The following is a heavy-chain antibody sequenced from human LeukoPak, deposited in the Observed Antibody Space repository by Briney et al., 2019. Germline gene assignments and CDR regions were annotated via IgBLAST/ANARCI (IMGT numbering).Heavy chain of an antibody. D-gene: IGHD2-8*02. CDR2: IKSDGSST. V-gene: IGHV3-74*01. J-gene: IGHJ3*02. Sequence: GSLRLSCAASGFTFSSYWMHWVRPALGKGLVWVSRIKSDGSSTNFADSVKGRFTISRDNAKNTLYLQMNSLRDEDTAVYYCAREFRVLPDIWGQGTMVTVSS. CDR3: AREFRVLPDI. CDR1: GFTFSSYW.